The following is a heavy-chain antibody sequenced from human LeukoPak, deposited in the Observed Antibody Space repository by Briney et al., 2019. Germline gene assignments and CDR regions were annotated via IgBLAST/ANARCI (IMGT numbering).Heavy chain of an antibody. CDR2: IIPILGIA. Sequence: GASVKVSCKASGGTFSSYAISWVRQAPGQGLEWMGRIIPILGIANYAQKFQGRVTITADKSTSTAYMELSSLRSEDTAVYYCARHPYSDPFDVWGPGTMVTVSS. J-gene: IGHJ3*01. V-gene: IGHV1-69*04. CDR1: GGTFSSYA. CDR3: ARHPYSDPFDV. D-gene: IGHD1-1*01.